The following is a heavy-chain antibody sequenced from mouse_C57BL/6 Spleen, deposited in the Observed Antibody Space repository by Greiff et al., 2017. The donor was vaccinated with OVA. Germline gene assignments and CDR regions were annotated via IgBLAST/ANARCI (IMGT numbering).Heavy chain of an antibody. V-gene: IGHV1-52*01. CDR1: GYTFTSYW. Sequence: QVQLQQPGAELVRPGSSVKLSCKASGYTFTSYWMHWVKQRPIQGLEWIGNIDPSDSETHYNQKFKDKATLTVDKSSSTAYMQLSSLTSEDSAVYYCARGYGNYGYYLDYWGQGTTLTVSS. CDR3: ARGYGNYGYYLDY. J-gene: IGHJ2*01. D-gene: IGHD2-10*02. CDR2: IDPSDSET.